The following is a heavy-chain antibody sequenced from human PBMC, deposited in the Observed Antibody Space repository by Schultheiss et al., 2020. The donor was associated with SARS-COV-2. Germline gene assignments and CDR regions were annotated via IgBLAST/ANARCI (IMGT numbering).Heavy chain of an antibody. CDR1: GFTVSSNY. CDR2: IYSGGST. Sequence: GESLKISCAASGFTVSSNYMSWVRQAPGKGLEWVSVIYSGGSTYYADSLKGRFTISRDNAKNSLYLQMNSLRAEDTAVYYCARAIILRVAFDIWGQGTMVTVSS. V-gene: IGHV3-53*01. J-gene: IGHJ3*02. CDR3: ARAIILRVAFDI. D-gene: IGHD3-3*01.